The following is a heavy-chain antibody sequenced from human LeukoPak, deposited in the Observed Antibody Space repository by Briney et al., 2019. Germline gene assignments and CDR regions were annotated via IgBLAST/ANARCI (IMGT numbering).Heavy chain of an antibody. CDR1: GFTFSSYW. Sequence: PGGSLRLSCAASGFTFSSYWMSWVRQAPGKGLEWVANIKKDGSEKYYVDSVKGRFTISRDNAKNSLFLQMNNLRAEDTALYYCARATGHFWSGCFDYWGQGTLVTVSS. CDR2: IKKDGSEK. CDR3: ARATGHFWSGCFDY. D-gene: IGHD3-3*02. V-gene: IGHV3-7*01. J-gene: IGHJ4*02.